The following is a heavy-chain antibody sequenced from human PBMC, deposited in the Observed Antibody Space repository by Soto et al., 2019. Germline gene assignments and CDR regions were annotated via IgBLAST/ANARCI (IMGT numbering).Heavy chain of an antibody. V-gene: IGHV4-61*01. CDR1: GGSVSSDTHY. Sequence: SANVSLTCTVSGGSVSSDTHYWSWIRQPPGTRLEWIGFIYSSGSTNYNPALTSRVPMSVATFKHQFSLKLRSAIVADTAVYHCARVVRSCSGTTCYTRADVWGQGTTVT. CDR3: ARVVRSCSGTTCYTRADV. D-gene: IGHD2-2*02. J-gene: IGHJ6*02. CDR2: IYSSGST.